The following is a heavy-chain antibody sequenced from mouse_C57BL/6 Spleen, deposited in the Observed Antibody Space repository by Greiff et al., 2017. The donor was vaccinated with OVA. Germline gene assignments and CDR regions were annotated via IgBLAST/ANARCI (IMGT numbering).Heavy chain of an antibody. V-gene: IGHV1-53*01. CDR1: GYTFTSYW. J-gene: IGHJ1*03. CDR3: ARSGLYYYGPHYWYFDV. D-gene: IGHD1-1*01. Sequence: QVQLKQPGTELVKPGASVKLSCKASGYTFTSYWMHWVKQRPGQGLEWIGNINPSNGGTNYNEKFKSKATLTVDKSSSTAYMQLSSLTSEDSAVYYCARSGLYYYGPHYWYFDVWGTGTTVTVSS. CDR2: INPSNGGT.